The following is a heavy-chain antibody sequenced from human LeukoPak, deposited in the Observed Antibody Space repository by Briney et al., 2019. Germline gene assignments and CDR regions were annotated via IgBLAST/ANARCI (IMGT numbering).Heavy chain of an antibody. CDR3: ARDYYDSSGYSRFDP. CDR1: GFKFTDSY. D-gene: IGHD3-22*01. V-gene: IGHV1-2*02. J-gene: IGHJ5*02. Sequence: ASVKVSCKTSGFKFTDSYIHWVRQAPGRGLEYMGWINPNSGGTKYTQKFQGRVTMTRDTSISTAYMEVSRLRSDDTAVYYCARDYYDSSGYSRFDPWGQGTLVTVSS. CDR2: INPNSGGT.